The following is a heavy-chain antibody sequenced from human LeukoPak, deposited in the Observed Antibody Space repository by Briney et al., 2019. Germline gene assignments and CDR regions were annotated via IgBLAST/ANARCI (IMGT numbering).Heavy chain of an antibody. CDR3: ARDHPSMSGNYYRTAFAI. Sequence: GGSLRLSCAASGFTFSSYSMNWVRQAPGKGLEWVSYISSSSSTIYYADSVKGRFTISRDNAKNSLYLQMNSLRAEDTALYYCARDHPSMSGNYYRTAFAIWGQGTMVTVSS. CDR2: ISSSSSTI. J-gene: IGHJ3*02. V-gene: IGHV3-48*04. CDR1: GFTFSSYS. D-gene: IGHD1-26*01.